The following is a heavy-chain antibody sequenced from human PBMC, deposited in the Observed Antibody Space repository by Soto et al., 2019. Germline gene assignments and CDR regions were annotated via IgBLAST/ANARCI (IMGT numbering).Heavy chain of an antibody. CDR2: ISASTRNT. V-gene: IGHV1-18*01. Sequence: QVQLVQSGGEVKKPGASVKVSCQASGYTFSDYAISWVRQAPGQGLEWMGWISASTRNTDQAQNFQLRVIMTLDTSTNTAYMELRSLRSDDTAVYYCWRCYCNVGSCYECWHFDLWGRGNLVNVSS. D-gene: IGHD2-15*01. J-gene: IGHJ2*01. CDR1: GYTFSDYA. CDR3: WRCYCNVGSCYECWHFDL.